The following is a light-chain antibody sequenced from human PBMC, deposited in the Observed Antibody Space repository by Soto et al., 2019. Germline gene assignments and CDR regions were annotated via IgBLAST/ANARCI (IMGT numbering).Light chain of an antibody. Sequence: GDRVTITCRASQGIRSYLAWYQQKPGKAPKLLIYDASSLESGVPSRFSGSGSGTEFTLTISSLQPDDFATYYCQQYNSYPTFGQGTRLEIK. CDR1: QGIRSY. V-gene: IGKV1-13*02. CDR2: DAS. CDR3: QQYNSYPT. J-gene: IGKJ5*01.